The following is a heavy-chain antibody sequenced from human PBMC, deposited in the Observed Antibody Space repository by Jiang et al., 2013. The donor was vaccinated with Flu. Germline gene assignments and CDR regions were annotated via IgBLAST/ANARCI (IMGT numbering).Heavy chain of an antibody. J-gene: IGHJ3*02. CDR3: ARVAGSPTYYYDSSGLDI. Sequence: SGPGLVKPSETLSLTCTVSGGSISSYYWSWIRQPPGKGLEWIGYIYYSGSTNYNPSLKSRVTISVDTSKNQFSLKLSSVTAADTAVYYCARVAGSPTYYYDSSGLDIWGQGTMVTVSS. V-gene: IGHV4-59*01. D-gene: IGHD3-22*01. CDR2: IYYSGST. CDR1: GGSISSYY.